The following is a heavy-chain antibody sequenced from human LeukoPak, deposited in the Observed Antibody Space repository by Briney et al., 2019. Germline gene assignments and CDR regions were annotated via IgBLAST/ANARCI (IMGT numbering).Heavy chain of an antibody. Sequence: SVKVSCKASGGTFSSYAISWVRQAPGQGLEWMGGIIPIFGTANYAQKFQGRVTITADESTSTAYMELSSLRSEDTAAYYCAEYYYDSSGYSAWAFDIWGQGSMVTVSS. J-gene: IGHJ3*02. V-gene: IGHV1-69*13. CDR3: AEYYYDSSGYSAWAFDI. CDR2: IIPIFGTA. CDR1: GGTFSSYA. D-gene: IGHD3-22*01.